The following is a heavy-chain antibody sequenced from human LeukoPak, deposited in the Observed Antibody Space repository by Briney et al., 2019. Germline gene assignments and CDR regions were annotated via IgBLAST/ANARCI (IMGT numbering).Heavy chain of an antibody. CDR3: ARDIASTRMDV. CDR1: GFPFRSHG. V-gene: IGHV3-33*01. D-gene: IGHD2-15*01. Sequence: GFLKPSFVASGFPFRSHGIHWVRPAPSQGPGWVAVIWYDGSNEYFADSVKGRFTISRDNSKNILYLQMNSLRAEDTAVYYCARDIASTRMDVWGQGTTVSVSS. CDR2: IWYDGSNE. J-gene: IGHJ6*02.